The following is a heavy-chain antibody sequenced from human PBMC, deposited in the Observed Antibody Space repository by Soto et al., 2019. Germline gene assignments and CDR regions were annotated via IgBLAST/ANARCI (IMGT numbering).Heavy chain of an antibody. V-gene: IGHV1-18*01. J-gene: IGHJ4*02. Sequence: ASVKVSCKASGYTFTSYGISWVRQAPGQGLEWMGWISAYNGNTNCAQKLQGRVTMTTATSTSTAYMELRSLRSDDTAVYYCARDVPGIAAAGTKDSFDYWGQGTLVTVSS. CDR2: ISAYNGNT. CDR1: GYTFTSYG. CDR3: ARDVPGIAAAGTKDSFDY. D-gene: IGHD6-13*01.